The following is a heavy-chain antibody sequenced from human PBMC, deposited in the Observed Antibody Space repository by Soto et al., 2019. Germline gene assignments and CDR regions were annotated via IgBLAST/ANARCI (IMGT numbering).Heavy chain of an antibody. CDR3: ARIFYRYTGETSDY. CDR2: INHSGTT. CDR1: GGSFSGYY. Sequence: PSETLSLTCAVYGGSFSGYYWSWIRQPPGKGLEWIGEINHSGTTNYNPSLKSRVTISVDTSKNQFSLNLISVTAADTAVYYCARIFYRYTGETSDYWGQGTLVTVSS. V-gene: IGHV4-34*01. D-gene: IGHD3-16*02. J-gene: IGHJ4*02.